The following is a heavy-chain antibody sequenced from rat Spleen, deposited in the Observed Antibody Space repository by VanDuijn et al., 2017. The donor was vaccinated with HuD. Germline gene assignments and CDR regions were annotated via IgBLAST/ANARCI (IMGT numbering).Heavy chain of an antibody. CDR3: TREGHTMDRATYWFAY. D-gene: IGHD1-7*01. Sequence: QVQLKESGPGLVQPSQTLSLTCTVSGFSLTSDGVSWVRQPPGKGLEWIAAVSSGGNTYYDSTLKSRLSISRDTSKSQFFLKIYSMQTEDTAIYFCTREGHTMDRATYWFAYWGQGTLVTVSS. V-gene: IGHV2S12*01. CDR1: GFSLTSDG. J-gene: IGHJ3*01. CDR2: VSSGGNT.